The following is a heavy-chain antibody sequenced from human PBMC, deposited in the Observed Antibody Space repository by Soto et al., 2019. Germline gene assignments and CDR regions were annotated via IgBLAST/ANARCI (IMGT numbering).Heavy chain of an antibody. CDR3: GRCRTDSYAMDV. CDR2: INAHSGGT. V-gene: IGHV1-2*02. J-gene: IGHJ6*02. D-gene: IGHD2-8*02. Sequence: GASVKVSCKASGFSFTGYYIHWLRQAPGQGLEWMGWINAHSGGTEYAQKFQGRVTLTRDTSIATAYLTLTSLTSDDTAIYYCGRCRTDSYAMDVWGQGTTVIVSS. CDR1: GFSFTGYY.